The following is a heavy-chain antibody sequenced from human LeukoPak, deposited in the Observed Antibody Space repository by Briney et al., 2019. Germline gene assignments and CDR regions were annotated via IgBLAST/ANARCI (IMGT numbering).Heavy chain of an antibody. J-gene: IGHJ6*02. CDR1: GFTFISYA. CDR3: AKGTYSSSWYEVYGMDV. D-gene: IGHD6-13*01. Sequence: PGGSLRLSCAASGFTFISYAMSWVRQAPGKGLEWVSAVSGSGGSTYYADSVKGRFTISRDNSKNTLYLQMNSLRAEDTAVYYCAKGTYSSSWYEVYGMDVWGQGTTVTVSS. V-gene: IGHV3-23*01. CDR2: VSGSGGST.